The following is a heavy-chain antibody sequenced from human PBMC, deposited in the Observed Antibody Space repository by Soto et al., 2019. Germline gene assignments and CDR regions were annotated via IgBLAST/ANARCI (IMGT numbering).Heavy chain of an antibody. V-gene: IGHV1-18*01. Sequence: ASVKVSCKASGYTFTSYGISWVRQAPGQGLEWMGWISAYNGNTNYAQKLQGRVTMTTDTSTSTAYMELRSLRSDDTAVYYCARGEGSGSYYKPVNYYYYMDVWGKGTTVTVSS. CDR1: GYTFTSYG. D-gene: IGHD3-10*01. CDR2: ISAYNGNT. CDR3: ARGEGSGSYYKPVNYYYYMDV. J-gene: IGHJ6*03.